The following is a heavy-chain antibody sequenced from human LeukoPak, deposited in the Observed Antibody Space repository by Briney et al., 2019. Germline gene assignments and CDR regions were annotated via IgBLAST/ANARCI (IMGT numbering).Heavy chain of an antibody. V-gene: IGHV3-30*02. CDR2: IRYDGNNK. J-gene: IGHJ4*02. Sequence: GGSLRLPCAASGFTFSTYGMHCVRQAPGKGLEWVAFIRYDGNNKYYADFVKGRFTISRDNSKNTLYLHMNSLRTEDTAVYYCAKIEGKYQPANVPDHWGQGTLVTVSS. CDR1: GFTFSTYG. CDR3: AKIEGKYQPANVPDH. D-gene: IGHD2-15*01.